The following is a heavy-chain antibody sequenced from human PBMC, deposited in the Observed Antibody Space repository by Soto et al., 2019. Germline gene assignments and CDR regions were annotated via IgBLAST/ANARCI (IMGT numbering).Heavy chain of an antibody. CDR3: ARDRAMVVKYYYYYGMDV. CDR2: ISSSSSTI. J-gene: IGHJ6*02. V-gene: IGHV3-48*02. Sequence: GGSLSLSCAASGFTFSSYSMNWVRQAPGKGLEWVSYISSSSSTIYYADSVKGRFTISRDNAKNSLYLQMNSLRDEDTAVYYCARDRAMVVKYYYYYGMDVWGQGTRVTVPS. CDR1: GFTFSSYS. D-gene: IGHD2-15*01.